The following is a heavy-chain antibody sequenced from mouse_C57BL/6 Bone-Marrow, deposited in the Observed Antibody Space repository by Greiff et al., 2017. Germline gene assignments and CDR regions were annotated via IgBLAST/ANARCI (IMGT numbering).Heavy chain of an antibody. J-gene: IGHJ4*01. CDR3: ARLMTTVVAKDY. Sequence: VQLQQSGPELVRPGASVKISCKAPGYTFTSHWMQWVRQRPGQGLEWIGEIFPGSGSTYYNETFKGKATLTVDTSSSTAYMQLSRLTTEDTAVYSCARLMTTVVAKDYWGQGTSVTVSS. V-gene: IGHV1-56*01. CDR2: IFPGSGST. D-gene: IGHD1-1*01. CDR1: GYTFTSHW.